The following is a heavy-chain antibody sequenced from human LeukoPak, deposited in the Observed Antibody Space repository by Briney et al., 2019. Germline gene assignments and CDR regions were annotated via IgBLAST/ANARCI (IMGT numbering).Heavy chain of an antibody. Sequence: GGSLRLSCAASGFTFDDYAMHWVRQAPGKGLEWVSGISWNSGSIGYADSVKGRFTISRDNAKNSLYLQMNSLRAEDTALYYCARRLPLGGGWYHNQFDYWGQGTLVTVSS. J-gene: IGHJ4*02. V-gene: IGHV3-9*01. D-gene: IGHD6-19*01. CDR1: GFTFDDYA. CDR2: ISWNSGSI. CDR3: ARRLPLGGGWYHNQFDY.